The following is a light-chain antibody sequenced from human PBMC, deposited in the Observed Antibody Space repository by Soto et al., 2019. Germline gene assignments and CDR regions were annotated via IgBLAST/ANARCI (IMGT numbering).Light chain of an antibody. CDR1: QRVLYSYNNKNY. CDR3: QQYYKSPLT. Sequence: NVLTHTPDSLGGSLAESSPIICKSIQRVLYSYNNKNYLGWYQQKPGQPPKLLIYWAPTRESGVPDRFSGSGSGTEFTLTISSLQAEDVALYYCQQYYKSPLTFGPGTKVDIK. CDR2: WAP. J-gene: IGKJ3*01. V-gene: IGKV4-1*01.